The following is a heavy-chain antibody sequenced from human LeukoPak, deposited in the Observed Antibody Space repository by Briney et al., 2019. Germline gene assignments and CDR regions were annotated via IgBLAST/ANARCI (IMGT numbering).Heavy chain of an antibody. J-gene: IGHJ6*03. Sequence: SETLSLTCTVSGGSISSYYWSWVRQPAGKGLEWIGRIYTSGSTNYNPSLKSRVTMSVDTSKNQFSLKLSSVTAADTAVYYCARGERYFDWLLSGGYYYYYMDVWGKGTTVTISS. CDR3: ARGERYFDWLLSGGYYYYYMDV. CDR1: GGSISSYY. D-gene: IGHD3-9*01. V-gene: IGHV4-4*07. CDR2: IYTSGST.